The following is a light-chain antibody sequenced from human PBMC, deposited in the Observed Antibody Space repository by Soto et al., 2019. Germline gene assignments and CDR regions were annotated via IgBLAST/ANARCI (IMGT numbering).Light chain of an antibody. J-gene: IGKJ2*01. Sequence: EIVMTQSPATLSVSPGERATLSCRASQSVSSNLAWYQQKPGQAPRLLIYGASTRATGIPARFSGSGSGTEFTLTISSLQSEDFAVYYCQQYNNWQYTFGQGTKLGIK. CDR3: QQYNNWQYT. CDR2: GAS. CDR1: QSVSSN. V-gene: IGKV3-15*01.